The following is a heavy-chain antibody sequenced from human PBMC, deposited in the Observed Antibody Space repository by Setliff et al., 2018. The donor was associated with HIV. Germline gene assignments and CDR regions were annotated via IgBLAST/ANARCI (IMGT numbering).Heavy chain of an antibody. Sequence: GASVKVSCKASGYTFTSYGISWVRQAPGQGLEWMGWISAYNGNTNYAQKLQGRVTMTTDTSTSTAYMELRSLRSDDTAVYYCAKQGYADSLYAFDVWGQGTMVTVSS. CDR2: ISAYNGNT. J-gene: IGHJ3*01. D-gene: IGHD3-16*01. CDR3: AKQGYADSLYAFDV. CDR1: GYTFTSYG. V-gene: IGHV1-18*01.